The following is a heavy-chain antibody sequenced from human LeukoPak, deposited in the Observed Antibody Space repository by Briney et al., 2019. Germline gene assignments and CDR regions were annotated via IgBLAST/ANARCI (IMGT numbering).Heavy chain of an antibody. J-gene: IGHJ6*03. CDR2: IIPNFGTA. CDR1: GCTFSSYA. Sequence: GASVKVSCKASGCTFSSYAFSWVRQAPGQGLEWMGGIIPNFGTANYAQKFQGRVTITADDSPSTAYMKLSSLRSDDTAVYYCARGDYGAGSHYSPNSYHMDVWGKGTTVTVSS. CDR3: ARGDYGAGSHYSPNSYHMDV. V-gene: IGHV1-69*13. D-gene: IGHD3-10*01.